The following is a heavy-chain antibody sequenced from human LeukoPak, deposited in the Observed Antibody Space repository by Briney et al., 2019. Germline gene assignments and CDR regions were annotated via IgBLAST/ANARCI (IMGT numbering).Heavy chain of an antibody. Sequence: GGSLRLSCAASGFTFSSYDMHWVRQITGKGLEWVSAIGTAGDTSYPGSVKGRFTISRENAKNSLYLQMNSLRAEDTAVYYCARDEVDGGSCYSDYWGQGTLVTVSS. J-gene: IGHJ4*02. D-gene: IGHD2-15*01. CDR3: ARDEVDGGSCYSDY. CDR1: GFTFSSYD. V-gene: IGHV3-13*01. CDR2: IGTAGDT.